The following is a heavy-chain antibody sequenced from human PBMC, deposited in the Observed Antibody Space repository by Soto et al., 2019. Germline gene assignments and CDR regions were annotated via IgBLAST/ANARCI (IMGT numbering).Heavy chain of an antibody. J-gene: IGHJ6*02. CDR1: GYSFTSYW. V-gene: IGHV5-51*01. D-gene: IGHD2-2*01. CDR3: ARTIVVVPAATLDYGMDV. Sequence: PGESLKISCKGSGYSFTSYWIGWVRQMPGKGLEWMGIIYPGDSDTRYSPSFQGQVTISADKSISTAYLQWSSLKASDTAMYYCARTIVVVPAATLDYGMDVWGRGTTVTVSS. CDR2: IYPGDSDT.